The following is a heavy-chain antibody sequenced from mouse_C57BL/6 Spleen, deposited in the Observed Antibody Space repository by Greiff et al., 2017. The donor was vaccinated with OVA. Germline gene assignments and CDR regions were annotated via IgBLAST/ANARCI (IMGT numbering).Heavy chain of an antibody. CDR1: GYTFTDYE. D-gene: IGHD5-1-1*01. J-gene: IGHJ2*01. V-gene: IGHV1-15*01. CDR2: IDPETGGT. Sequence: QVQLQQSGAELVRPGASVTLSCKASGYTFTDYEMHWVKQTPVHGLEWIGAIDPETGGTAYNQKFKGKAILTADKSSSTAYMELRSLTSEDSAVYYCTRGGGSYRFDYWGQGTTLTVSS. CDR3: TRGGGSYRFDY.